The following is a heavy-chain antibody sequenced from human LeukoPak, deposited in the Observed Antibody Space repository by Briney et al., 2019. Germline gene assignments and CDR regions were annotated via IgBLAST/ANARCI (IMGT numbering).Heavy chain of an antibody. Sequence: GESLKISCKGSGCSFISYWFGWVGQMPGKGLEWLGVIYPGDSGTRYSPSFQGQVPISADKSTSTAYLQWSSLKASDTAMYYCARHRPGTTSRDYGGQGTLDTVSS. J-gene: IGHJ4*02. CDR3: ARHRPGTTSRDY. V-gene: IGHV5-51*01. D-gene: IGHD1-1*01. CDR1: GCSFISYW. CDR2: IYPGDSGT.